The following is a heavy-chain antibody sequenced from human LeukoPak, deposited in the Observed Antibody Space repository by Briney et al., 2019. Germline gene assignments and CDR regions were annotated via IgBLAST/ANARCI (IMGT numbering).Heavy chain of an antibody. D-gene: IGHD6-13*01. CDR3: VKASSSSWSSFDY. Sequence: GGSLRLSCAASESTFITYAMNWVRQAPGKGLEWVATISGSGRSTYYADSVKGRFTISRDNSKHTLFLQMAGLRAEDTAVYYCVKASSSSWSSFDYWGQGTLVTVSS. V-gene: IGHV3-23*01. CDR2: ISGSGRST. CDR1: ESTFITYA. J-gene: IGHJ4*02.